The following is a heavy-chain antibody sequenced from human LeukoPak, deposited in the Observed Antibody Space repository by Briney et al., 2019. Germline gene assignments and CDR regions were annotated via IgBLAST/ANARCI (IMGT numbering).Heavy chain of an antibody. Sequence: SETLSLTCTVSGGSISSSSYYWGWIRQPPGKGLEWIGSIYYSGSTYYNPSLKSRVTISVDTSKNQFSLKLSSVTAADTAVYYCARPSDGPTYYDFWSGYSPDAFDIWGQGTMVTASS. CDR3: ARPSDGPTYYDFWSGYSPDAFDI. D-gene: IGHD3-3*01. V-gene: IGHV4-39*07. J-gene: IGHJ3*02. CDR1: GGSISSSSYY. CDR2: IYYSGST.